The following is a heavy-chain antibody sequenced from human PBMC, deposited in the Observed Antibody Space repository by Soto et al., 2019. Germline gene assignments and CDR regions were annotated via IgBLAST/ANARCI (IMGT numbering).Heavy chain of an antibody. Sequence: SVKVSCKASGFTCTISAVQGVVQSRLQRLEWIGWIVVGSGNTNYAQKLQERVTITRDMSTSTAYMELSSLRSEDTAVYYCAAIGTNYYDSSGPESWGQGTLVTVSS. CDR1: GFTCTISA. D-gene: IGHD3-22*01. J-gene: IGHJ4*02. CDR3: AAIGTNYYDSSGPES. V-gene: IGHV1-58*01. CDR2: IVVGSGNT.